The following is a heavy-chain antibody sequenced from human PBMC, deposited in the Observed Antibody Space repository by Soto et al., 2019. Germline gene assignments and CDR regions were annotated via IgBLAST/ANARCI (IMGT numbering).Heavy chain of an antibody. CDR3: ARVSVDVPE. Sequence: QLVQSGAEVNKPGASVRVSCKTSGPTFIAYYINWVRQAPGQGLEWMGWIDPKIGGTTYEQKFLGRVTMTRDTSINTAYMDLNRLTSDDTAVYYCARVSVDVPEWGQGTLITVSS. CDR1: GPTFIAYY. V-gene: IGHV1-2*02. J-gene: IGHJ4*02. CDR2: IDPKIGGT. D-gene: IGHD5-12*01.